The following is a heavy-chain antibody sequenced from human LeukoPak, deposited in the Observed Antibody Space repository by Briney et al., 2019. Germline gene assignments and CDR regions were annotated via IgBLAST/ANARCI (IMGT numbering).Heavy chain of an antibody. CDR2: IYYSGST. D-gene: IGHD6-13*01. Sequence: SETLSLTCTVSGGSISSSSYYWGWLRQPPGKGLEWIGSIYYSGSTYYNPSLKSRVTISVDTSKNQFSLKLSSVTAADTAVYYCARHGIAAADNWFDPWGQGTLVTVSS. J-gene: IGHJ5*02. V-gene: IGHV4-39*01. CDR1: GGSISSSSYY. CDR3: ARHGIAAADNWFDP.